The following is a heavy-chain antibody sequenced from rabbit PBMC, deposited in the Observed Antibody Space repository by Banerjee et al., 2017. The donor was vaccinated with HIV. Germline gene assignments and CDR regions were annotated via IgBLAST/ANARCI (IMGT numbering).Heavy chain of an antibody. CDR1: GFTLSSYW. D-gene: IGHD7-1*01. V-gene: IGHV1S45*01. J-gene: IGHJ2*01. CDR3: ARDGYAAYRDGAFDH. Sequence: EESGGDLVKPEGSLTLTCTASGFTLSSYWICWVRQAPGKGLEWIACMDAGSSGTTNYASWAKGRFTISKTSSTTVTLQMTSLTAADTATYFCARDGYAAYRDGAFDHWGPGTLVTVS. CDR2: MDAGSSGTT.